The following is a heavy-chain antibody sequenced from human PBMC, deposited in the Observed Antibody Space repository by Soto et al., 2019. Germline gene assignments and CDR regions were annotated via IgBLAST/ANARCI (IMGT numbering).Heavy chain of an antibody. CDR3: AKDHRGSDSKPTYYYYGMDV. V-gene: IGHV3-30*18. Sequence: GGSLRLSCAASGFTFSSYGMHWVRQAPGKGLEWVAVISYDGSNKYYADSVKGRFTISRDNSKNTLYLQMNSLRAEDTAVYYCAKDHRGSDSKPTYYYYGMDVWGQGTTVTVSS. CDR2: ISYDGSNK. D-gene: IGHD3-10*01. J-gene: IGHJ6*02. CDR1: GFTFSSYG.